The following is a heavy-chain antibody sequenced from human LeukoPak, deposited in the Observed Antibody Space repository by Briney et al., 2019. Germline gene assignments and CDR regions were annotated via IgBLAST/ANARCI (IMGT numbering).Heavy chain of an antibody. Sequence: GGSLRLSCAASGFTFDDYAMHWVRQAPGKGLEWVSGISYNSDTIAYADSVKGRFTISRDNAKNSLYLQMNSLRAEDTALYYCAKDYCGGDCYSGWYFDLWGRGTLVTDSS. V-gene: IGHV3-9*01. D-gene: IGHD2-21*02. CDR3: AKDYCGGDCYSGWYFDL. J-gene: IGHJ2*01. CDR2: ISYNSDTI. CDR1: GFTFDDYA.